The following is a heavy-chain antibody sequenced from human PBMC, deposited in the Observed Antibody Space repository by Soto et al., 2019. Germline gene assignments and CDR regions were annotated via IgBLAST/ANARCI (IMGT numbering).Heavy chain of an antibody. J-gene: IGHJ4*02. Sequence: SVKVSCKASGGTFSSYAISWVRQAPGQVLEWMGGIIPIFGTANYAQKFQGRVTITADESTSTAYMELSSLRSEDTAVYYCARGAMHYGSGSYGYWGQGTLVTVSS. V-gene: IGHV1-69*13. CDR2: IIPIFGTA. CDR1: GGTFSSYA. D-gene: IGHD3-10*01. CDR3: ARGAMHYGSGSYGY.